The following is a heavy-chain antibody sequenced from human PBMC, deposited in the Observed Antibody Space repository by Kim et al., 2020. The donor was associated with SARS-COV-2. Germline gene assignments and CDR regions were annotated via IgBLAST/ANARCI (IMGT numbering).Heavy chain of an antibody. D-gene: IGHD3-10*01. CDR1: GGSISTYY. J-gene: IGHJ6*02. Sequence: SETLSLTCTVSGGSISTYYWSWIRQPPGKGLEWIAYIYNSGSTNYNPSLKSRVTISVDTSKNQFSLRLSSVTAADTALYYCARDIFWFGENYSGMDVWG. CDR3: ARDIFWFGENYSGMDV. V-gene: IGHV4-59*13. CDR2: IYNSGST.